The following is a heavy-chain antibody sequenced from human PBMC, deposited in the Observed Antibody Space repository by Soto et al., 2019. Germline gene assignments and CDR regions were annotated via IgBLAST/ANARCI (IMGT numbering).Heavy chain of an antibody. CDR3: ARTGSYGDY. Sequence: QVQLVESGGGVVQPGRSLRLSCAASGFTFSNYAMHWVRQAPGKGLEWVAVDASKAYYAESVKGRFTISRDNSKDTLYRRMNSLRGEDAAVYYCARTGSYGDYWGQGTLVTVSS. CDR2: DASKA. J-gene: IGHJ4*02. V-gene: IGHV3-33*01. CDR1: GFTFSNYA. D-gene: IGHD1-26*01.